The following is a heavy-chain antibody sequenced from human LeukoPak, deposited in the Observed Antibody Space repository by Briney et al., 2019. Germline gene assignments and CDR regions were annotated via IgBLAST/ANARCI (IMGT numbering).Heavy chain of an antibody. V-gene: IGHV3-23*01. Sequence: PGGSLRLSCAASGFTFGSSAMSWVRQAPGKGLEWVSSTSGSGSGGSTYYADSVKGRFTISRDNAQNSLYLQMNSLRVEDTAIYYCARDPYNGAYSEGYYYYYMDVWGKGTTVTVSS. J-gene: IGHJ6*03. CDR2: TSGSGSGGST. CDR1: GFTFGSSA. D-gene: IGHD1-1*01. CDR3: ARDPYNGAYSEGYYYYYMDV.